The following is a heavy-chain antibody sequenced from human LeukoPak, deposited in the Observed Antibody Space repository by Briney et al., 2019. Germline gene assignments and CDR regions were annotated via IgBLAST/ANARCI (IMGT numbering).Heavy chain of an antibody. V-gene: IGHV1-18*01. CDR2: ISAYNGNT. CDR3: ARASPTYYDILTGYYFSSYYYYYYMDV. J-gene: IGHJ6*03. Sequence: ASVKVSCKASGYTFTSYGISWLRQAPGQGLEWMGWISAYNGNTNYAQKLQGRVTMTTDTSTSTAYMELRSLRSDDTAVYYCARASPTYYDILTGYYFSSYYYYYYMDVWGKGTTVTISS. CDR1: GYTFTSYG. D-gene: IGHD3-9*01.